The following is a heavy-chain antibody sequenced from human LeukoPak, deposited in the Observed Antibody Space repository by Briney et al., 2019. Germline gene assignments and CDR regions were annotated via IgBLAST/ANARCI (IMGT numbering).Heavy chain of an antibody. CDR1: GFTFSSFT. CDR3: AREMYAGWYFAFDI. CDR2: ISNSGDYI. J-gene: IGHJ3*02. V-gene: IGHV3-21*01. Sequence: GGSLRLSCTVSGFTFSSFTMNWVRQGPGKGLEWVASISNSGDYISYADSLKGRFTIPRDNAKNSLFLQMSSLRAEDTAVYYCAREMYAGWYFAFDIWGQGTMVTVPS. D-gene: IGHD6-19*01.